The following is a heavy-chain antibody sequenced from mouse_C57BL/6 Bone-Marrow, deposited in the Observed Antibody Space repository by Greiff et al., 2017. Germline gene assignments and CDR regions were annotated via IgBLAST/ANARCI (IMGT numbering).Heavy chain of an antibody. Sequence: VQLQQSGPELVKPGASVKIPCKASGYTFTDYNMDWVKQSHGKSLEWIGDINPNNGGTIYNQKFKGKATLTVDKSSSTAYMELRSLTSEDTAVYYCARRGVVATPYYAMDDWGQGTSVTVSS. J-gene: IGHJ4*01. CDR3: ARRGVVATPYYAMDD. D-gene: IGHD1-1*01. CDR2: INPNNGGT. CDR1: GYTFTDYN. V-gene: IGHV1-18*01.